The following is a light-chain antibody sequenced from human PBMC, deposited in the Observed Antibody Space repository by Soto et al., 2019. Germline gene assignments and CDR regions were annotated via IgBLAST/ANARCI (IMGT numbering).Light chain of an antibody. CDR3: CSYAGRDTLYV. J-gene: IGLJ1*01. CDR2: DVS. Sequence: QSALTQPASVSGPPGQSITISCTGTSSDVGGYNYVSWYQQHPGKAPKLMIYDVSNRPSGVSNRFSGSKSGNTASLTISGLQAEDEADYYCCSYAGRDTLYVFGSGTKVTVL. CDR1: SSDVGGYNY. V-gene: IGLV2-14*01.